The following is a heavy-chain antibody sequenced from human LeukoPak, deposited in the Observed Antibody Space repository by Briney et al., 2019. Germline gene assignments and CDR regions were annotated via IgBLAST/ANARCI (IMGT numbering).Heavy chain of an antibody. J-gene: IGHJ3*02. V-gene: IGHV4-59*01. CDR1: GGAISSYY. D-gene: IGHD3-3*01. CDR2: IYYSGST. CDR3: ARSVESITIFGVVIRGRAFDI. Sequence: KPSETPSLTCTVSGGAISSYYWGWIRQPPGKGLEWIGFIYYSGSTNYNPSLKSRVTISVDTSKNQFSLKLSSVTAADTVVYYCARSVESITIFGVVIRGRAFDIWGQGTMVTVSS.